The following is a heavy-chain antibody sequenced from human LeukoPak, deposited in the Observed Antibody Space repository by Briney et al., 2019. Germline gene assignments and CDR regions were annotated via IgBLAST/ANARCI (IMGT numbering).Heavy chain of an antibody. D-gene: IGHD6-19*01. CDR2: IRSIGDR. J-gene: IGHJ3*02. CDR3: ARLYSSGRYANAFDI. Sequence: GGSLRLSCAASGFTFGDYDMHWVRQATGKGLEWISAIRSIGDRFYSGSVKGRFTISRENAKNTLYLEMHSLRVGDTAVYYCARLYSSGRYANAFDIWGQGTVVTVSS. V-gene: IGHV3-13*01. CDR1: GFTFGDYD.